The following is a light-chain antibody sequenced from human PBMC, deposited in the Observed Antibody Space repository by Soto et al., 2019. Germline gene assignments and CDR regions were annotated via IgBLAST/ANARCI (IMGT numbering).Light chain of an antibody. V-gene: IGKV3-11*01. J-gene: IGKJ5*01. CDR1: QIVSRY. CDR3: QQRSNWPPG. CDR2: DAS. Sequence: EIVLTKSPATLSLFPGERATLSCRASQIVSRYLAWYQQKPGRAPRLLIYDASNRATGIPARFSGSGSGTDFILTISSLEPEDFAVYYCQQRSNWPPGFGQGTQLEIK.